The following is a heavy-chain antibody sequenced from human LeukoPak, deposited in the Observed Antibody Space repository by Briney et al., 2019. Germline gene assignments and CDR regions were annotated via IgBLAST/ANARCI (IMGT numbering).Heavy chain of an antibody. D-gene: IGHD3-10*01. Sequence: ASVKVSCKASGFTFTSSAVQWVRQARGQRLEWIGWIVVGSGDTNSAQKFQGRVTMTRDTSTSTVYMELSSLRSEDTAVYYCARAYGSGSYTLLFFDYWGQGTLVTVSS. V-gene: IGHV1-58*01. CDR2: IVVGSGDT. CDR3: ARAYGSGSYTLLFFDY. CDR1: GFTFTSSA. J-gene: IGHJ4*02.